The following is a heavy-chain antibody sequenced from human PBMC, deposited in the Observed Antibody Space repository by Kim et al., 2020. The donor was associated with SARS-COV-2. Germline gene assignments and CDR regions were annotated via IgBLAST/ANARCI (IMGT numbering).Heavy chain of an antibody. CDR3: AKDIFGVVIMGAFDI. CDR1: GFTFGDYA. V-gene: IGHV3-9*01. J-gene: IGHJ3*02. CDR2: ISWNSGSI. D-gene: IGHD3-3*01. Sequence: GGSLRLSCAASGFTFGDYAMHWVRQAPGKGLEWVSGISWNSGSIGYADSVKGRFTISRDNAKNSLYLQMNSLRAEDTALYYCAKDIFGVVIMGAFDIWGQGTMVTVSS.